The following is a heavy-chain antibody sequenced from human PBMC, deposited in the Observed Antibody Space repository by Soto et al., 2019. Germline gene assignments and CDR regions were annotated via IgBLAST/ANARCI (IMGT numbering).Heavy chain of an antibody. CDR3: AREGLRLNSPIAARPPANGMDV. V-gene: IGHV1-69*01. Sequence: QVQLVQSGAEVKKPGSSVKVSCKASGGTFSSYAISWVRQAPGQGLEWMEGIIPIFGTANYAQKFQGRVTITADESTSTAYMELSSLRSEDTAVYYCAREGLRLNSPIAARPPANGMDVWGQGTTVTVSS. D-gene: IGHD6-6*01. CDR2: IIPIFGTA. J-gene: IGHJ6*02. CDR1: GGTFSSYA.